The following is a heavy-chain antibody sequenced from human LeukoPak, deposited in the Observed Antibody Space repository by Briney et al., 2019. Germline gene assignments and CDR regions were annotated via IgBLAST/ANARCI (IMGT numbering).Heavy chain of an antibody. CDR1: GYTFTSYA. V-gene: IGHV1-3*01. J-gene: IGHJ4*02. CDR3: ARVYPYCSSTSCYEAFDY. Sequence: ASVKVSCKASGYTFTSYAMHWVRQAPGQRLEWMGWINAGNGKTKYSQKFQGRVTITRDTSASTAYMELSSLRSEDTAVYYCARVYPYCSSTSCYEAFDYWGQGTLVTVSS. CDR2: INAGNGKT. D-gene: IGHD2-2*01.